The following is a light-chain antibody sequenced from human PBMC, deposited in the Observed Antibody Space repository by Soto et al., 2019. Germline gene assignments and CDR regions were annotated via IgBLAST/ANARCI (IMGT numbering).Light chain of an antibody. CDR2: AAS. CDR3: QQTYSTPT. V-gene: IGKV1-39*01. CDR1: QSISSY. J-gene: IGKJ1*01. Sequence: DIQMTQSPSSLSASVGDRVTITCRASQSISSYLNWYQQKPGKAPKLLIYAASSLQSGVPSSFSGSGSGTDFTLTINSLQPEDFATYYCQQTYSTPTFXQGTKVDIK.